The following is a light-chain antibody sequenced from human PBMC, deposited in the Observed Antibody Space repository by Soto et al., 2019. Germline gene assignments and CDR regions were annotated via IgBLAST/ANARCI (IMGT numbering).Light chain of an antibody. CDR1: QSVSSN. V-gene: IGKV3-15*01. Sequence: EILMTQSPGTLSVSPGERATLSCRASQSVSSNLAWYQQKPGQAPRLLIYGASTRATGLPARFSGSGSGTEFTLTISSLQSEDLAVYYCQQYNNWPPYTFGQGTKLEIK. CDR3: QQYNNWPPYT. CDR2: GAS. J-gene: IGKJ2*01.